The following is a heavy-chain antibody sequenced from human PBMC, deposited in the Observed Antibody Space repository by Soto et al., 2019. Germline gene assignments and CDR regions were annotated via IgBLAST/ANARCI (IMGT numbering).Heavy chain of an antibody. V-gene: IGHV3-74*01. CDR2: INSDGSST. Sequence: GWSLRLSCAASGFTFSSYWMHWVRQAPGKGLVWVSRINSDGSSTSYADSVKGRFIISRDNAKNTLYLQMNSLRAEDTAVYYCARVVAGRRGPRTHFDYWGQGTMVTVSS. CDR3: ARVVAGRRGPRTHFDY. D-gene: IGHD5-12*01. J-gene: IGHJ4*02. CDR1: GFTFSSYW.